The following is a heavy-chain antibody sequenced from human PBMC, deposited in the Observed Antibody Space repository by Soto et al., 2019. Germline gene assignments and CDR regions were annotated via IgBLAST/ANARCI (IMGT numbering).Heavy chain of an antibody. CDR2: ISSSGSTI. V-gene: IGHV3-11*01. CDR3: ARDLKSYGSGSYYPPPYYFDY. CDR1: GFTFSDYY. Sequence: QVQLVESGGGLVKPGGSLRLSCAASGFTFSDYYMSWIRQAPGKGLEWVSYISSSGSTIYYADSVKGRFTISRDNAKNSLYLQMNSLRAEDTAVYYCARDLKSYGSGSYYPPPYYFDYWGQGTLVTVSS. J-gene: IGHJ4*02. D-gene: IGHD3-10*01.